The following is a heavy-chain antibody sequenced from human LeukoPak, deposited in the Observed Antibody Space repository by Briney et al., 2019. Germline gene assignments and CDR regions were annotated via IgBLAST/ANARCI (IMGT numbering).Heavy chain of an antibody. CDR2: IYYSGST. J-gene: IGHJ4*02. V-gene: IGHV4-39*01. CDR1: GGSISSSSYY. CDR3: ARLIISSWYIS. D-gene: IGHD6-13*01. Sequence: SETLSLTCTVSGGSISSSSYYWGWIRQPPGKGLEWIGSIYYSGSTYYNPSLKSRVTISVDTSKNQFSLKLSSVTAADTAVYYCARLIISSWYISWGQGTLVTVSS.